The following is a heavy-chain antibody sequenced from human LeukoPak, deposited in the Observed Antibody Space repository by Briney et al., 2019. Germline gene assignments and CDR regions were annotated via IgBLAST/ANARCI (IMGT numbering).Heavy chain of an antibody. V-gene: IGHV1-2*02. D-gene: IGHD3-10*01. CDR2: INPNSGGT. CDR1: GYTFTGCY. CDR3: ARDRRIYGSGSYYLNY. Sequence: ASVKVSCKASGYTFTGCYMHWVRQAPGQGLEWMGWINPNSGGTNYAQKFQGRVTMTRDTSISTAYMELSRLRSDDTAVYYCARDRRIYGSGSYYLNYWGQGTLVTVSS. J-gene: IGHJ4*02.